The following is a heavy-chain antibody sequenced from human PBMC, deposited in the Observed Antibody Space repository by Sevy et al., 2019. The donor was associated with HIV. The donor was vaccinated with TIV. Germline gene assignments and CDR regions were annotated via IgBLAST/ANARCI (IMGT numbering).Heavy chain of an antibody. D-gene: IGHD4-17*01. CDR3: AEGGYGDYFTGDHWLDP. V-gene: IGHV3-9*01. CDR2: VSWNSGAK. CDR1: GFSFGDYA. Sequence: GGSLRLSCVASGFSFGDYAMHWVRQRPGKGLEWVAGVSWNSGAKGYADSVKGRFTLSRDNTENSLYLQMNNLRPDDTAFYYCAEGGYGDYFTGDHWLDPWGQGTLVTVSS. J-gene: IGHJ5*02.